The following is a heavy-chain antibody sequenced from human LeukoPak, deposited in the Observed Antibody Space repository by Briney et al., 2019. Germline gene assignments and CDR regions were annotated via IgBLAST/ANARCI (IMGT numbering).Heavy chain of an antibody. CDR2: ISSSSTYI. J-gene: IGHJ5*02. D-gene: IGHD2-15*01. CDR3: AKSRHCSGGYCYLGFGLDP. CDR1: GCTISSYT. Sequence: KAGSSQRPSCAAAGCTISSYTMNWARLAAGEGLEWVSSISSSSTYINYAESVKGRFTNSRDNSKNTLYLQMNGLRAEDTTVYYCAKSRHCSGGYCYLGFGLDPWGQGTLVTVSS. V-gene: IGHV3-21*01.